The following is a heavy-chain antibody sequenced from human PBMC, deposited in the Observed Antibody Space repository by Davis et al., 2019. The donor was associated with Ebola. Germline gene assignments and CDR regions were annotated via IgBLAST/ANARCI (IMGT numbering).Heavy chain of an antibody. D-gene: IGHD3-10*01. V-gene: IGHV4-59*08. CDR3: ARGRGDDLFDY. J-gene: IGHJ4*02. Sequence: PGGSLRLSCTVSGGSISSYYWSWIRQPPGKGLEWIGYIYYSGSTYYNPSLKSRVTISVDTSKNQFSLKLSSVTAADTAVYYCARGRGDDLFDYWGQGTLVTVSS. CDR1: GGSISSYY. CDR2: IYYSGST.